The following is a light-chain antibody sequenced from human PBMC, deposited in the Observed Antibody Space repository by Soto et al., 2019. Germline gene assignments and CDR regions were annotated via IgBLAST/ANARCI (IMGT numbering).Light chain of an antibody. Sequence: GESGTITCRASQVISTSLAWYQVKPGKAPKLLIYAASTLESGVPSRFSATVSGTEFSLTITSLQPEDFATYYCQQYDKLPLIFGQGTRLEIK. CDR1: QVISTS. J-gene: IGKJ5*01. CDR2: AAS. CDR3: QQYDKLPLI. V-gene: IGKV1-9*01.